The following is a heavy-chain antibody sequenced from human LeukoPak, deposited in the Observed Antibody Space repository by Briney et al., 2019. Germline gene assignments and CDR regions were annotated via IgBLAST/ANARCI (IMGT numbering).Heavy chain of an antibody. CDR2: INSDGSST. CDR3: AKEAITIFGVVITYFDY. D-gene: IGHD3-3*01. CDR1: GFTFSSYW. J-gene: IGHJ4*02. Sequence: GGSLRLSCAASGFTFSSYWMHWVRQAPGKGLVWVSRINSDGSSTSYADSVKGRFTISRDNSKNTLYLQMNSLRAEDTAVYYCAKEAITIFGVVITYFDYWGQGTLVTVSS. V-gene: IGHV3-74*01.